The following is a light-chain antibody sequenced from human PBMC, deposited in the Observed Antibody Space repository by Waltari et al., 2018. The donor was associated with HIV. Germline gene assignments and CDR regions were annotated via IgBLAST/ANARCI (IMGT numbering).Light chain of an antibody. V-gene: IGKV3-11*01. CDR3: QQSYDVPRT. CDR1: QSVSSY. Sequence: EIVLTQSPATLSLSPGERATLSCRASQSVSSYLAWYQQKPGQAPRLLIYDASNRATGIPARFSGSGSGTDFTLTISSLQPDDFATYYCQQSYDVPRTFGPGTKVNVK. CDR2: DAS. J-gene: IGKJ3*01.